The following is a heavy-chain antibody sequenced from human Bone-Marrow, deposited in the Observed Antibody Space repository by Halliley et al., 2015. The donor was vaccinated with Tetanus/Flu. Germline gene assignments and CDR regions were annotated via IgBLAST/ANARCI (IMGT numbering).Heavy chain of an antibody. J-gene: IGHJ4*02. V-gene: IGHV3-30*18. CDR2: ISYDGSNT. D-gene: IGHD1-26*01. CDR1: GFTFRTYA. Sequence: SLRLSCAASGFTFRTYAMHWGRQAAGKGLEWVAVISYDGSNTYYRDSVKGRFTISRDNSKDTLYMELSSLRAEDTAVYYCAKDGYSYGPAYSFDYWGQGTLVSVSS. CDR3: AKDGYSYGPAYSFDY.